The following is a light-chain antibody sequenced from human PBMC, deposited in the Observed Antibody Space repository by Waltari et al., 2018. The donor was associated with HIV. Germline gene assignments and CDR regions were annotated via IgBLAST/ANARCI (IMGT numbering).Light chain of an antibody. J-gene: IGKJ5*01. Sequence: EIVLTQSPGTLSLSPGESATLSCRASQTISNDYLVWYHQKPGQAPRLLIYGASSRATGIPGRFSGSGSGTDFTLSITRLGPEDFAVYYCQQYHTTPFTCGQGTRLEIK. V-gene: IGKV3-20*01. CDR3: QQYHTTPFT. CDR2: GAS. CDR1: QTISNDY.